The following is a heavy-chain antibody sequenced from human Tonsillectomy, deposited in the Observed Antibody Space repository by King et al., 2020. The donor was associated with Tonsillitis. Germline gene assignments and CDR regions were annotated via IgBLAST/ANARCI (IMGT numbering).Heavy chain of an antibody. CDR2: IKSKIDGGTT. Sequence: VQLVESGGGLVTPGGSLRLSCAASGFTISNAWMSWVCQAPGKGLEWGCRIKSKIDGGTTDYAAAVKDRFTISRDVSKNTLYLQMNSLKTEDTALYYCSTAYYYDSSGYYYLPFDYWGQGTLVTVSS. CDR3: STAYYYDSSGYYYLPFDY. CDR1: GFTISNAW. V-gene: IGHV3-15*01. J-gene: IGHJ4*02. D-gene: IGHD3-22*01.